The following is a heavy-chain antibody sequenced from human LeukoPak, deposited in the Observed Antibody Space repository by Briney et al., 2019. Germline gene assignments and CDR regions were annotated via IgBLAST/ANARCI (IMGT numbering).Heavy chain of an antibody. CDR2: IYASGST. Sequence: SETLFLTCTVSGGSISGYTWSWIRQPAGKGLEWIGRIYASGSTNYNPSLQGRVTMSVDTSRGQFFLMVHSVTAADTAVYYCARQYSSGWYYYYMDVWGKGTTVTVSS. V-gene: IGHV4-4*07. D-gene: IGHD6-19*01. J-gene: IGHJ6*03. CDR3: ARQYSSGWYYYYMDV. CDR1: GGSISGYT.